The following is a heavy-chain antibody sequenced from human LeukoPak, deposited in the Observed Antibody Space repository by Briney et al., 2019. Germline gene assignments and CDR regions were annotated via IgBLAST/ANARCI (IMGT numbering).Heavy chain of an antibody. CDR3: ARGYSGYDYFDY. V-gene: IGHV1-3*03. CDR2: INAGNGNT. Sequence: ASVKVSCKASGYTFTGYYMHWVRQAPGQRLEWMGWINAGNGNTKYSQEFQGRVTITRDTSASTAYMELSSLRSEDMAVYYCARGYSGYDYFDYWGQGTLVTVSS. CDR1: GYTFTGYY. D-gene: IGHD5-12*01. J-gene: IGHJ4*02.